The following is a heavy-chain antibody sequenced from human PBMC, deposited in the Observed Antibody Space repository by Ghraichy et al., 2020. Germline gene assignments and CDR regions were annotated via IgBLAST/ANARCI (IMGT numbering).Heavy chain of an antibody. Sequence: SETLSLTCTVSSGSISSSSYYWGWIRQPPGKGLEWIGSIYYSGSTYYNPSLKSRVTISVDTSKNQFSLKLSSVTAADTAVYYCARSRGRLVWFPFDYWGQGTLVTVSS. CDR2: IYYSGST. CDR1: SGSISSSSYY. D-gene: IGHD3/OR15-3a*01. V-gene: IGHV4-39*01. J-gene: IGHJ4*02. CDR3: ARSRGRLVWFPFDY.